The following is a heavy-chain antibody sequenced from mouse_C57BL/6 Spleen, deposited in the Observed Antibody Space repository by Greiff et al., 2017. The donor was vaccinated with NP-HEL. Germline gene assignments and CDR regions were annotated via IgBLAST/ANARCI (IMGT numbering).Heavy chain of an antibody. J-gene: IGHJ3*01. CDR2: IDPANGNL. CDR3: ARYDGYRPWFAY. CDR1: GFNIKNTY. V-gene: IGHV14-3*01. Sequence: VQLQQSVAELVRPGASVKLSCTASGFNIKNTYLHWVKQRPEQGLGWMGRIDPANGNLKYAPKFQGKATIAADTSSNTAYLQLSSLTSEDTAIYYCARYDGYRPWFAYWGQGTLVTVSA. D-gene: IGHD2-3*01.